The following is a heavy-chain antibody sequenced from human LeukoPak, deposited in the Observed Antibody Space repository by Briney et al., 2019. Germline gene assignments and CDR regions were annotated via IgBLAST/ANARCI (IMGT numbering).Heavy chain of an antibody. Sequence: PGGSLRLSCAASGITFRSYGMHWVRQAPGKGLEWVAVISYDGSHKYYADSVKGRFSISRDNSKNTLYLQMNSLRAEDTAVYYCARDLGIAAAGRGDAFDIWGQGTMVTVSS. D-gene: IGHD6-13*01. CDR2: ISYDGSHK. CDR1: GITFRSYG. V-gene: IGHV3-30*03. J-gene: IGHJ3*02. CDR3: ARDLGIAAAGRGDAFDI.